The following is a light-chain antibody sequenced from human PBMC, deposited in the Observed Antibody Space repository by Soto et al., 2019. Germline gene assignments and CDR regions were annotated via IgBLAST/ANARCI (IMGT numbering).Light chain of an antibody. J-gene: IGLJ1*01. Sequence: QSALAQPASVSGSPGQSITISCTGTSSDVGGYNYVSWYQQHPGKVPKIMIYEVSNRPSGVSNRFSGSKSGNTASLTISGLQAEDEADYYCSSYTTSSPYVFGTGTKVTVL. CDR3: SSYTTSSPYV. CDR1: SSDVGGYNY. CDR2: EVS. V-gene: IGLV2-14*01.